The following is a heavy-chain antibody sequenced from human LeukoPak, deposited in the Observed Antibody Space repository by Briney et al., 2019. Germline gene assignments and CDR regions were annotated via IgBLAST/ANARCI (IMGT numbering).Heavy chain of an antibody. Sequence: PSETLSLTYTVSGYSISSGYYWGLIRQPPRKGLACLWSIYHSGSTYYNPSLKSRVTISVDTSKNQFSLKLSSVTAADTAVYYCARDSMDFWSGYYPFDYWGQGTLVTVSS. D-gene: IGHD3-3*01. CDR2: IYHSGST. CDR3: ARDSMDFWSGYYPFDY. V-gene: IGHV4-38-2*02. J-gene: IGHJ4*02. CDR1: GYSISSGYY.